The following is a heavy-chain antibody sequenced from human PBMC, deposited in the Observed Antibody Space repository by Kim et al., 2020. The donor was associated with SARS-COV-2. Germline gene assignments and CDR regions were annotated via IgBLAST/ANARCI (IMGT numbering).Heavy chain of an antibody. Sequence: YAQKFQGRVTMTRDTSISTAYMELSRLRSDDTAVYYCAREWAGSGSYYPYWGQGTLVTVSS. V-gene: IGHV1-2*02. D-gene: IGHD1-26*01. CDR3: AREWAGSGSYYPY. J-gene: IGHJ4*02.